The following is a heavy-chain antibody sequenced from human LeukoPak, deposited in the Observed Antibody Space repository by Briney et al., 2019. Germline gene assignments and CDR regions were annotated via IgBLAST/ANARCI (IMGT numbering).Heavy chain of an antibody. D-gene: IGHD3-10*01. CDR3: AKEESGALDY. CDR1: GFTLSIYG. J-gene: IGHJ4*02. Sequence: GGSLRLSCATSGFTLSIYGMHWVRQAPGKGLEWVAFIRYDGTSQYYADSVKGRFTISRDNSKNTLYLQMNSLRAEDTAVYYCAKEESGALDYWGQGTLVTVSS. CDR2: IRYDGTSQ. V-gene: IGHV3-30*02.